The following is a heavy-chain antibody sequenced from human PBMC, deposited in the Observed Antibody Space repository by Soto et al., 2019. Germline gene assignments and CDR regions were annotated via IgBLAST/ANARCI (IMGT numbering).Heavy chain of an antibody. CDR2: ISAYNGDT. V-gene: IGHV1-18*04. D-gene: IGHD6-19*01. CDR1: GYSFTTHG. Sequence: ASVKVSCKASGYSFTTHGISWVRRAPGHGLEWMGWISAYNGDTHYVQRFQGRLTMTTDTPTSTAYMELRSLTSDDTAEYYCARDPPFSGILRGTPLMDVWGQGTTVTVSS. CDR3: ARDPPFSGILRGTPLMDV. J-gene: IGHJ6*02.